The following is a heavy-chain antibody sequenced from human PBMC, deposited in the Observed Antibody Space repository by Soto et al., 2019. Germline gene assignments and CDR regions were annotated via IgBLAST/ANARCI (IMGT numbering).Heavy chain of an antibody. CDR2: IKQDGSEK. Sequence: VQLVESGGALVQPGGSLRLSCAGSGFTFTNYWMSWVRQAPGKGLEWVANIKQDGSEKYYVDSVKGRFTISKDNANNSLYLQMNNLRAEDAAIYYCARLMVDPYYYETSGYFRDWGQGTLVTVSS. CDR1: GFTFTNYW. D-gene: IGHD3-22*01. J-gene: IGHJ4*02. CDR3: ARLMVDPYYYETSGYFRD. V-gene: IGHV3-7*01.